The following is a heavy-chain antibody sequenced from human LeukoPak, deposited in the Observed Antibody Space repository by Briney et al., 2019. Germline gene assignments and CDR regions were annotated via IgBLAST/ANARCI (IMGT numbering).Heavy chain of an antibody. Sequence: PGGSLRLSCAASGFTFSSYGMHWVRQAPGKGLEWVAAISYDGSNKYYADSVKGRFTISRDNSKNTLYLQMNSLRAEDTAVYYCAKDKGGKQLAYFDYWGQGTLVTVSS. V-gene: IGHV3-30*18. CDR1: GFTFSSYG. CDR3: AKDKGGKQLAYFDY. D-gene: IGHD6-13*01. CDR2: ISYDGSNK. J-gene: IGHJ4*02.